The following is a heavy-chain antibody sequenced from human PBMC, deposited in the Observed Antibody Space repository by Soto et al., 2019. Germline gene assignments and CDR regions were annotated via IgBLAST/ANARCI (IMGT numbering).Heavy chain of an antibody. Sequence: PSETLSLTCTVSGGSISSYYWSWIRQPPGKGLEWIGYIYYSGSTNYNPSLKSRVTISVDTSKNQFSLKLSSVTAADTAVYYCARASNSGYSGYGEDYWGQGTLVTVSS. CDR3: ARASNSGYSGYGEDY. CDR1: GGSISSYY. D-gene: IGHD5-12*01. J-gene: IGHJ4*02. V-gene: IGHV4-59*01. CDR2: IYYSGST.